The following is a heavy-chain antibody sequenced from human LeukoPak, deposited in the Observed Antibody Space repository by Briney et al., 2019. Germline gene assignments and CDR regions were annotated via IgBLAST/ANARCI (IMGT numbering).Heavy chain of an antibody. D-gene: IGHD2-2*01. Sequence: GASVKVSCKASGYTFTSYGISWVRQAPGQGLEWMGWISAYNGNTNYAQKLQGRVTMTTDTSTSTAYMELRSLRSDDTAVYYCARDCSSTRWGNWYYYYYMDVWGKGTTVTISS. V-gene: IGHV1-18*01. J-gene: IGHJ6*03. CDR1: GYTFTSYG. CDR2: ISAYNGNT. CDR3: ARDCSSTRWGNWYYYYYMDV.